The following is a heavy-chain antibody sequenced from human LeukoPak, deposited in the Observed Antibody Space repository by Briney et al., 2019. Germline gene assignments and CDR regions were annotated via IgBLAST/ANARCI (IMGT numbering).Heavy chain of an antibody. CDR2: IRYDGSNE. D-gene: IGHD6-6*01. Sequence: GGSLRLSCAASGFTFSTYSMNWVRQAPGKGLEWVSFIRYDGSNEYYADSVRGRFTISRDTSKNTLYLQMNSLRAEDTAVYYCVRAPEYSSSYYYYYYMDVWGKGTTLTVSS. V-gene: IGHV3-30*02. CDR3: VRAPEYSSSYYYYYYMDV. J-gene: IGHJ6*03. CDR1: GFTFSTYS.